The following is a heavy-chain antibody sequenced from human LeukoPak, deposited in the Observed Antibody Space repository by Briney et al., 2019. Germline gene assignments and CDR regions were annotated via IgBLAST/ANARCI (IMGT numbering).Heavy chain of an antibody. J-gene: IGHJ5*02. CDR3: ARDWRGSSWYTDTLFDP. CDR2: IYYTGIT. CDR1: GGSISSSSYY. D-gene: IGHD6-13*01. Sequence: PSETLSLTCTVSGGSISSSSYYWGWIRQPPGKGLEWIGSIYYTGITYYNPSLKSRVTISVDTSKNHFSLKLNSVTAADTAVYYCARDWRGSSWYTDTLFDPWGQGTLVTVSS. V-gene: IGHV4-39*02.